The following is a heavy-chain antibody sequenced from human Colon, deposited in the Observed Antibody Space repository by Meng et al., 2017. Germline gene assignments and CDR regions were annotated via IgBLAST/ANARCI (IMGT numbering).Heavy chain of an antibody. CDR1: GASISSTYW. CDR3: GRNGAYSIDP. J-gene: IGHJ5*02. Sequence: LRGSGPGLVKPSGTLSLPRAFSGASISSTYWWSWVRQPPGKGLEWIGEVHHSGGTNYNPSLKSRVTISVDESNNQYSLSLTSVTAADTAIYYCGRNGAYSIDPWGRGTLVTVSS. CDR2: VHHSGGT. V-gene: IGHV4-4*02. D-gene: IGHD2-15*01.